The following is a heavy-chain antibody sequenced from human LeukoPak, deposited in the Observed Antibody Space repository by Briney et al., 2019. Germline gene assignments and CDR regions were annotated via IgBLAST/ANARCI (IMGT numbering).Heavy chain of an antibody. CDR3: ARLRITIFGVVKYFDY. CDR2: INHSGST. Sequence: SETLSLTCAVYGGSFSGYYWSWIRQPPGKGLEWIGEINHSGSTNDNPSLKSRVTISVDTSKNQFSLKLSSVTAADTAVYYCARLRITIFGVVKYFDYWGQEPWSPSPQ. V-gene: IGHV4-34*01. J-gene: IGHJ4*01. CDR1: GGSFSGYY. D-gene: IGHD3-3*01.